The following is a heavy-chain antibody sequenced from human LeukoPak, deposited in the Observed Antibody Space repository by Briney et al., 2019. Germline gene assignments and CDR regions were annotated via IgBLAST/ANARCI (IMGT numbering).Heavy chain of an antibody. CDR1: GFTFSAYW. Sequence: PGGSLRLSCEASGFTFSAYWMSWVRQAPGKGLEWVANIKQDGSQTYHADSVKGRFTISRDNAKNSLYLQMNSLRAEDTAVYYCARLERGSLGYCSGGSCYAFDYWGQGTLVTVSS. J-gene: IGHJ4*02. D-gene: IGHD2-15*01. V-gene: IGHV3-7*01. CDR3: ARLERGSLGYCSGGSCYAFDY. CDR2: IKQDGSQT.